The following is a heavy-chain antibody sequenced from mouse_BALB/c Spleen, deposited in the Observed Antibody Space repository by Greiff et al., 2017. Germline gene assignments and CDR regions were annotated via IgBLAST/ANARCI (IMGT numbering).Heavy chain of an antibody. V-gene: IGHV5-6-4*01. D-gene: IGHD1-1*01. CDR2: ISSGGSYT. CDR3: TRDIATVVASFPYYAMDY. CDR1: GFTFSSYT. J-gene: IGHJ4*01. Sequence: EVKLVESGGGLVKPGGSLKLSCAASGFTFSSYTMSWVRQTPEKRLEWVATISSGGSYTYYPDSVKGRFTISRDNAKNTLYLQMSSLKSEDTAMYYCTRDIATVVASFPYYAMDYWGQGTSVTVSS.